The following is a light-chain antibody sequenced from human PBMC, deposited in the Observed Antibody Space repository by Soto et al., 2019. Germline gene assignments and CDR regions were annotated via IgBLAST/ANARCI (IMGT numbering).Light chain of an antibody. CDR3: AAWDDSLGGV. J-gene: IGLJ3*02. Sequence: QSVLTQPPSASGTPGQRVTISCSGSSSNIGSNTVNWYQHLPGTAPKLLVYSNDQRPPGVPDRFSGSMSGTSASLAISGLQSEDEADYYCAAWDDSLGGVFGGGTKLTVL. CDR2: SND. CDR1: SSNIGSNT. V-gene: IGLV1-44*01.